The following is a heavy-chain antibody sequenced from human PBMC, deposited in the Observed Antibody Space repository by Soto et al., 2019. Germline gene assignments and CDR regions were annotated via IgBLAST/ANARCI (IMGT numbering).Heavy chain of an antibody. Sequence: EVQLVESGGGLVQPGGSLRLSCAASGFSVSNLYMTWVRQAPGKGLEWVSVISSGDSTYYADSVKGRFTISRDNSKNTLYLEMNSRRAGDTAVYYCARDTFGVAYDCWHGGQGTLVTVSS. CDR2: ISSGDST. CDR1: GFSVSNLY. V-gene: IGHV3-66*01. D-gene: IGHD3-3*01. J-gene: IGHJ4*02. CDR3: ARDTFGVAYDCWH.